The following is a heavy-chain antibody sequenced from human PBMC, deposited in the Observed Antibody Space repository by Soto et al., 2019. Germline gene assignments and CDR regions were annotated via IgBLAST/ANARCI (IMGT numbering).Heavy chain of an antibody. J-gene: IGHJ6*02. CDR1: GFTFSNYV. V-gene: IGHV3-23*01. D-gene: IGHD2-8*01. Sequence: PGGSLRLSCAASGFTFSNYVMSWVRQAPGKGLEWVSSISGSGGNTYYRDSVKGKFTISRDNSKSKLYLQINSLRAEDTAVYYCAKTRGAMIYAISVYGMDVWGQGTTVTVSS. CDR3: AKTRGAMIYAISVYGMDV. CDR2: ISGSGGNT.